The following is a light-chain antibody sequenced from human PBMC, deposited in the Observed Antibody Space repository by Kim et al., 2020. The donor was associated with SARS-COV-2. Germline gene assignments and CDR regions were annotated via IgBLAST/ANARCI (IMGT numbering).Light chain of an antibody. CDR3: QSYNRSLIFV. Sequence: GQGVTISCTGSSSNIGAGYDIHWYQHLPGTAPKLLIYDNNIRPSGVPDRFSGSKSDSSASLAITGLQAEDEADYYCQSYNRSLIFVFGTGTKVTVL. J-gene: IGLJ1*01. V-gene: IGLV1-40*01. CDR1: SSNIGAGYD. CDR2: DNN.